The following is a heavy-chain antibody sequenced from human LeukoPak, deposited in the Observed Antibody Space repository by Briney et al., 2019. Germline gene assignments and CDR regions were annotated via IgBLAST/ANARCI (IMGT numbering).Heavy chain of an antibody. CDR1: GGSISSSNW. CDR2: IYYSGRP. CDR3: ARDLWSGELLGY. J-gene: IGHJ4*02. Sequence: SGTLSLTCAVSGGSISSSNWWSWVRQPPGKGLEWIWEIYYSGRPNYHPPLKSQVTISVDKSKNQVSLKLSSVTAADTAVYYGARDLWSGELLGYWGQGSLVSVSS. D-gene: IGHD3-10*01. V-gene: IGHV4-4*02.